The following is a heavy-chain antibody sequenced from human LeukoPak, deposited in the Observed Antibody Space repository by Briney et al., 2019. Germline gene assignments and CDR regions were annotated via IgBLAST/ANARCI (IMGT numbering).Heavy chain of an antibody. V-gene: IGHV3-7*01. D-gene: IGHD5-18*01. CDR1: GFTFSSYW. CDR3: ARDPRGITALVDYFDY. J-gene: IGHJ4*02. CDR2: IKQDGSEK. Sequence: GGSLRLSCAASGFTFSSYWMRWVRQAPGKGLEWVANIKQDGSEKYYVDSVKGRFTISRDNAKNSLYLQMNSLRAEDTAVYYCARDPRGITALVDYFDYWGQGTLVTVSS.